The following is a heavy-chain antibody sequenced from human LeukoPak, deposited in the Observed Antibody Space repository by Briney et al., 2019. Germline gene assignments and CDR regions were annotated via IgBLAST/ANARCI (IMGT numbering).Heavy chain of an antibody. V-gene: IGHV3-33*01. D-gene: IGHD6-6*01. J-gene: IGHJ4*02. Sequence: GGSLRLSCAASGFTFSSYGMHWVRQAPGKGLEWVAVIWYDGSNKYYADSVKGRFTISRDNSKNTLYLRMNSLRAEDTAVYYCARGLNFGNIAARDYYFDYWGQGTLVTVSS. CDR3: ARGLNFGNIAARDYYFDY. CDR2: IWYDGSNK. CDR1: GFTFSSYG.